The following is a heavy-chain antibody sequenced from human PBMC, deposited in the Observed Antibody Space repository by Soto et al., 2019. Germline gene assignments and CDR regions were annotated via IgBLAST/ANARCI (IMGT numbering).Heavy chain of an antibody. CDR2: ISSSSSYI. V-gene: IGHV3-21*01. D-gene: IGHD2-2*02. Sequence: LSLTCAASGFTFSSYSMNWVRQAPGKGLEWVSSISSSSSYIYYADSVKGRFTISRDNAKNSLYLQMNSLRAEDTAVYYCAREYEVVVPAAITIYYYYDMDVWGKGTTVTVSS. CDR3: AREYEVVVPAAITIYYYYDMDV. CDR1: GFTFSSYS. J-gene: IGHJ6*03.